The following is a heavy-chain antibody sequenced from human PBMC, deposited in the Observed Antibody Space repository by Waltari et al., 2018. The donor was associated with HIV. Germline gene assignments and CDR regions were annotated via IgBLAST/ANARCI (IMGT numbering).Heavy chain of an antibody. J-gene: IGHJ4*02. Sequence: EVQLVESGGGLVQPGGSLRLSCAASGFTFSSYSMNWVRQAPGKGLEWVSYISSSSSTIYYADSVKGRFTISRDNAKNSLYLQMNSLRDEDTAVYYCARDSRYPAGVWGFDYWGQGTLVTVSS. CDR2: ISSSSSTI. CDR3: ARDSRYPAGVWGFDY. CDR1: GFTFSSYS. D-gene: IGHD3-16*01. V-gene: IGHV3-48*02.